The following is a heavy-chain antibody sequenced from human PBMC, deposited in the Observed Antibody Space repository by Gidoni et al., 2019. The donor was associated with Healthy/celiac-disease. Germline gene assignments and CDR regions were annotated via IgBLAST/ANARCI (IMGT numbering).Heavy chain of an antibody. CDR3: ARDLGDKSSSWYGGWRGHSYYYYGMDV. J-gene: IGHJ6*02. V-gene: IGHV1-69*01. Sequence: QVQLVQSGAEVKKPGSSVKVSCKASGGTFSSYAISWVRQAPGQGLEWMGGIIPIFGTANYAQKFQGRVTITADESTSTAYMELSSLRSEDTIVYYCARDLGDKSSSWYGGWRGHSYYYYGMDVWGQGTTVTVSS. CDR2: IIPIFGTA. D-gene: IGHD6-13*01. CDR1: GGTFSSYA.